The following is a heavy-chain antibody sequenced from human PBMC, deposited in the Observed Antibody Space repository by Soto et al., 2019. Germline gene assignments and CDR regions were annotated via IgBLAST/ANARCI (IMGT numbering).Heavy chain of an antibody. CDR2: ISAYNGNT. D-gene: IGHD3-10*01. V-gene: IGHV1-18*01. Sequence: QVQLVQSGAEVKKHGASVKVSCKASGYTFTSYGISWVRQAPGQGLEWMGWISAYNGNTNYAQKLQGRVTMTTDTSTSTAYMELRSLRSDDTAVYYCARAYGSGSYVVRYYYYYGMDVWGQGTTVTVSS. CDR1: GYTFTSYG. CDR3: ARAYGSGSYVVRYYYYYGMDV. J-gene: IGHJ6*02.